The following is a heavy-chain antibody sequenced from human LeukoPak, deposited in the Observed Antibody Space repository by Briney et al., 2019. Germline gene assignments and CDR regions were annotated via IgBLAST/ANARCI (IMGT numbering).Heavy chain of an antibody. D-gene: IGHD4-23*01. V-gene: IGHV4-38-2*01. CDR3: ARLTYGGNNWFDP. J-gene: IGHJ5*02. CDR2: IYHSGST. Sequence: PSETLSLTCAVSGYSISSGYYWGWIRQPPGKGLEWFGSIYHSGSTYYNPSLKSRVTISVDTSKNQFSLKLSSVTAADTAVYYCARLTYGGNNWFDPWGQGTLVTVSS. CDR1: GYSISSGYY.